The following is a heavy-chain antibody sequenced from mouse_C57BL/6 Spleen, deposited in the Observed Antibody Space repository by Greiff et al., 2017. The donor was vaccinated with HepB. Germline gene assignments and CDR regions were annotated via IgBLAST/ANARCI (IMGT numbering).Heavy chain of an antibody. J-gene: IGHJ2*01. Sequence: QVQLQQSGAELVKPGASVKMSCKASGYTFTSYWITWVKPRPGQGLEWIGDIYPGSGSTNYNEKFKSKATLTVNTSSSTAYTQLSSLTSEDSAVYYCARECGSSYFDYWGQGTTLTVSS. CDR1: GYTFTSYW. V-gene: IGHV1-55*01. CDR2: IYPGSGST. CDR3: ARECGSSYFDY. D-gene: IGHD1-1*01.